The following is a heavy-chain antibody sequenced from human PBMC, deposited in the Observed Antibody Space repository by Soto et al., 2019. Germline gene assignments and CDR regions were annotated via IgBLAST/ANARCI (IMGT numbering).Heavy chain of an antibody. J-gene: IGHJ4*02. D-gene: IGHD2-15*01. CDR1: GGSISSYY. V-gene: IGHV4-59*01. Sequence: SETLSLTCTVSGGSISSYYWSWIRQPPGKGLEWVGYIYYSGSTNYNPSLKSRVTISVDTSKNQFSLKLSSVTAADTAVYYCARARGARYFDYWGQGTLVTVSS. CDR2: IYYSGST. CDR3: ARARGARYFDY.